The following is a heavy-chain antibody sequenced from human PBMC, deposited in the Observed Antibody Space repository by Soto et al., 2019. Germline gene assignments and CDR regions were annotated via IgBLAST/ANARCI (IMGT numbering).Heavy chain of an antibody. CDR3: ARAPYYYDSSVYWAY. CDR1: GFTFSSYS. D-gene: IGHD3-22*01. J-gene: IGHJ4*02. Sequence: EVQLVESGGGLVKPGGSLRLSCAASGFTFSSYSMNWVRQAPGKGLEWVSSISSSSIYIYYADSVKGRFTISRDNAKNSLYLKMNSLRAEDTAVYYCARAPYYYDSSVYWAYWGQGTLVTVSS. V-gene: IGHV3-21*01. CDR2: ISSSSIYI.